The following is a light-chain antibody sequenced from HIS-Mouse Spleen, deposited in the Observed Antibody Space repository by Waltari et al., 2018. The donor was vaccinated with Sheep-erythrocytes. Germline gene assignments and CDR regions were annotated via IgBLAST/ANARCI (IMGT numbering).Light chain of an antibody. CDR2: EGS. V-gene: IGLV2-23*01. Sequence: QSALTQPASVSGSPGQSITIPCTGTRSDVGSYTLVSWYQQHPGKAPKLMIYEGSKRPSGVSNRFSGSKSGNTASLTISGLQAEDEADYYCCSYAGSSTPWVFGGGTKLTVL. J-gene: IGLJ3*02. CDR3: CSYAGSSTPWV. CDR1: RSDVGSYTL.